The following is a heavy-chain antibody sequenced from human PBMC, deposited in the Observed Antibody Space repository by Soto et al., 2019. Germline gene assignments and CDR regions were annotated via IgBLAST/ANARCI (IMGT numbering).Heavy chain of an antibody. D-gene: IGHD5-12*01. CDR3: ARAARWLQSRYFDL. J-gene: IGHJ2*01. Sequence: GESLKISCAASGFTFSNFDMHWVRQTTGKGLEWVSAIDIAGATYYADSVKGRFTISREKAKNSLYLQMNSLRADDTAVYYCARAARWLQSRYFDLWGRGTLVTVSS. V-gene: IGHV3-13*01. CDR2: IDIAGAT. CDR1: GFTFSNFD.